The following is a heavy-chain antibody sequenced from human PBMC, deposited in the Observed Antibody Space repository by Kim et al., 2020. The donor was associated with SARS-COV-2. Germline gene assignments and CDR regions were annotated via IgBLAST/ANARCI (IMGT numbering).Heavy chain of an antibody. Sequence: SETLSLTCTVSGGSISSYYWSWIRQPPGKGLEWIGYIYYSGSTNYNPSLKSRVTISVDTSKNQFSLKLSSVTAADTAVYYCARVAGGSLSGPIDYWGQGTLVTVSS. D-gene: IGHD3-16*01. CDR2: IYYSGST. CDR1: GGSISSYY. V-gene: IGHV4-59*01. CDR3: ARVAGGSLSGPIDY. J-gene: IGHJ4*02.